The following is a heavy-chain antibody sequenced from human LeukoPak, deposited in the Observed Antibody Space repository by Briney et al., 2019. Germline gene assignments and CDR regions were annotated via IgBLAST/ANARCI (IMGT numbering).Heavy chain of an antibody. J-gene: IGHJ5*02. CDR3: ARGTRILRYCSGGSCPVNWFDP. V-gene: IGHV4-34*01. CDR2: INHSGST. Sequence: PSETLSLTCAVHGGSFSGYYWSWIRQPPGKGLEWIGEINHSGSTHYNPSLKSRVTISVDTSKNQFSLKLSSVTAADTAVYYCARGTRILRYCSGGSCPVNWFDPWGKGTLVTVFS. D-gene: IGHD2-15*01. CDR1: GGSFSGYY.